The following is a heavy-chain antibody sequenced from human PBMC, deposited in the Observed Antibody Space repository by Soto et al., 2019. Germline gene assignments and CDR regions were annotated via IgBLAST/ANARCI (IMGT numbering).Heavy chain of an antibody. Sequence: PSETLSLTCAVYGGSFSGYYWSWIRQPPGKGLEWIGEINHSGSTNYNPSLKRRVTISVDTYKNQLSLKLSSLTAADTAVYYCAREWYYDFWSGCSWFDPWGQGTLVTVSS. CDR3: AREWYYDFWSGCSWFDP. D-gene: IGHD3-3*01. V-gene: IGHV4-34*01. J-gene: IGHJ5*02. CDR2: INHSGST. CDR1: GGSFSGYY.